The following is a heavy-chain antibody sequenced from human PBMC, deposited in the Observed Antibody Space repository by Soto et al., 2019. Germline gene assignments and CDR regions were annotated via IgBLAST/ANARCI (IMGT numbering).Heavy chain of an antibody. CDR1: GGTFSSYA. CDR3: ARSRVVGHVVVPAAHDY. CDR2: IIPIFGTA. Sequence: GASVKVSCKASGGTFSSYAISWVRQAPGQGLEWMGGIIPIFGTANYAQKFQGRVTITADESTSTAYMELSSLRSEDTAVYYCARSRVVGHVVVPAAHDYWGQGXLVTVYS. J-gene: IGHJ4*02. D-gene: IGHD2-2*01. V-gene: IGHV1-69*13.